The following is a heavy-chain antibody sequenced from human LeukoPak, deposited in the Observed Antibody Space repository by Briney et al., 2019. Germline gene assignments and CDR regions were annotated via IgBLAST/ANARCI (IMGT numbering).Heavy chain of an antibody. CDR2: ISAYNGNT. J-gene: IGHJ4*02. CDR3: ARDGSITVAADDY. Sequence: AGVTVACKFSRCTSTNYRVNMLRQAASHGLEWMEWISAYNGNTNYAQKIQRRVTMTTDTSTSTAYMELRSLRFDDTAVYYCARDGSITVAADDYWGQGTLVTVSS. CDR1: RCTSTNYR. D-gene: IGHD6-19*01. V-gene: IGHV1-18*01.